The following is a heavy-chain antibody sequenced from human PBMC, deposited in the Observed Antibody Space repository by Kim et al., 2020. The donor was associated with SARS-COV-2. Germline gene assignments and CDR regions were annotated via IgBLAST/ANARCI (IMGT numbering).Heavy chain of an antibody. CDR2: DKT. J-gene: IGHJ4*02. Sequence: DKTYYVGSVKGGLTISRDNSRNTLYLQMSNLRVEDTAVYYCATNLAAAGVVWGQGTLVTVSS. CDR3: ATNLAAAGVV. V-gene: IGHV3-66*01. D-gene: IGHD6-13*01.